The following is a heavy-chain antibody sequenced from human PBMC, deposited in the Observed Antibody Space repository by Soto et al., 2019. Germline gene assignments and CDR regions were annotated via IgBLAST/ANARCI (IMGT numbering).Heavy chain of an antibody. CDR1: GGTFSSYA. Sequence: GASVKVSCKASGGTFSSYAISWVRQAPGQGLEWMGGIIPIFGTANYAQKFQGRVTSTADESTSTAYMELSSLRSEDTAVYYCARGYYDSSGYEFDYWGQGTLVTVSS. D-gene: IGHD3-22*01. CDR2: IIPIFGTA. CDR3: ARGYYDSSGYEFDY. V-gene: IGHV1-69*13. J-gene: IGHJ4*02.